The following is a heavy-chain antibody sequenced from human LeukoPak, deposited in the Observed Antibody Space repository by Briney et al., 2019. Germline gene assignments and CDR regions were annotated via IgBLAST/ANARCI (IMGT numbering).Heavy chain of an antibody. V-gene: IGHV4-59*08. D-gene: IGHD6-19*01. CDR1: GESISGFY. Sequence: SETLSLTCTVSGESISGFYWNWIRQSPGKGLEWIGYIYYSGSTNYNPSLKSRVTISVDTSKNQFSLKLSSVTAADTAVYYCARRGYSSGHWYFDLWGRGTLVTVSS. CDR3: ARRGYSSGHWYFDL. J-gene: IGHJ2*01. CDR2: IYYSGST.